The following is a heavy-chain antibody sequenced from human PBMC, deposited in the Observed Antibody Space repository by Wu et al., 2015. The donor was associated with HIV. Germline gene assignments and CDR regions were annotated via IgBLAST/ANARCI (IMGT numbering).Heavy chain of an antibody. CDR3: ARKAVTMIVEGNAFDI. V-gene: IGHV1-69*13. CDR1: GGTFSSYA. CDR2: IIPIFGTA. Sequence: QVQLVQSGAEVKKPGSSVKVSCEASGGTFSSYAISWVRQAPGQGLEWMGRIIPIFGTANYAQKFQGRVTITADESTSTAYMELSSLRSEDTAVYYCARKAVTMIVEGNAFDIWGQGDKWSPSLQ. D-gene: IGHD3-22*01. J-gene: IGHJ3*02.